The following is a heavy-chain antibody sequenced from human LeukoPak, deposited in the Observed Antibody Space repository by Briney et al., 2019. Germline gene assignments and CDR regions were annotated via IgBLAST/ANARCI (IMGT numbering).Heavy chain of an antibody. Sequence: SETLSLTCAVYGGFFSGYYWRWIRQPPGKGLEWMGEINHSGSTNYNPSLKRRLTISVDTSKNQVSLKVSSETAADTAVYYCARDGDNCSGGSCYLSWGQGTLVTVSS. CDR1: GGFFSGYY. J-gene: IGHJ4*02. CDR3: ARDGDNCSGGSCYLS. CDR2: INHSGST. D-gene: IGHD2-15*01. V-gene: IGHV4-34*01.